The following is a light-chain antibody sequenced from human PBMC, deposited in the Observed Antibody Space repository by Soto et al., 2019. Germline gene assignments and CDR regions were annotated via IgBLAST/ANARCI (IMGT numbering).Light chain of an antibody. Sequence: EIVLTQSPGPLSLSPGERATLSCRSSQSVSSSYLAWYQQKPGQAPRLLIYGASSRATGIPDRFSGSGSGTDFTLTISRLEPEDFAVYYCQQYKEWPPFTFGQGTRLEIK. CDR1: QSVSSSY. CDR3: QQYKEWPPFT. V-gene: IGKV3-20*01. CDR2: GAS. J-gene: IGKJ5*01.